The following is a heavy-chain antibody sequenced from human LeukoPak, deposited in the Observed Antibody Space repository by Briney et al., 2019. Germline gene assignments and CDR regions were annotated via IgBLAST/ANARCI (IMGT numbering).Heavy chain of an antibody. CDR3: ARGLYESSGHTLGL. Sequence: GGSLRLSCAASGFTFSSYWMHWVRQAPGKGLVWVSRVNGDGTSTKHADSVKGRFTISRDNSKNTLYLQMDSLRAEDTAVYHCARGLYESSGHTLGLWGQGALVTVSS. V-gene: IGHV3-74*03. CDR1: GFTFSSYW. D-gene: IGHD3-22*01. CDR2: VNGDGTST. J-gene: IGHJ4*02.